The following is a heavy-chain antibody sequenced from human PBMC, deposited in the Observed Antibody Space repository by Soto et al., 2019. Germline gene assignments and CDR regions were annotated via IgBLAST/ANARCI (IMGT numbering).Heavy chain of an antibody. CDR2: IIPIFGTA. V-gene: IGHV1-69*01. J-gene: IGHJ4*02. D-gene: IGHD6-13*01. CDR3: ARVGEQQLKTVGYYFDY. CDR1: GGTFSSCA. Sequence: QVQLVQSGAEVKKPGSSVKVSCKASGGTFSSCAISWVRQAPGQGLEWMGGIIPIFGTANYAQKFQGRVTITADESTSTAYMELSSLRSEDTAVYYCARVGEQQLKTVGYYFDYWGQGTLVTVSS.